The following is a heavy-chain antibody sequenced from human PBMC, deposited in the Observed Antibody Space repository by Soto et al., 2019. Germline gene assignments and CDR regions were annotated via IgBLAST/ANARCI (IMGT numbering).Heavy chain of an antibody. CDR3: ARVVAAAGTPDFDY. J-gene: IGHJ4*02. Sequence: GGSLRLSCAASGFTVSSNYMSWVRQAPGKGLEWVSVIYSGGSTYYADSVKGRFTISRHNSKNTLYLQMNSLRAEDTAVYYCARVVAAAGTPDFDYWGQGTLVTVSS. D-gene: IGHD6-13*01. V-gene: IGHV3-53*04. CDR2: IYSGGST. CDR1: GFTVSSNY.